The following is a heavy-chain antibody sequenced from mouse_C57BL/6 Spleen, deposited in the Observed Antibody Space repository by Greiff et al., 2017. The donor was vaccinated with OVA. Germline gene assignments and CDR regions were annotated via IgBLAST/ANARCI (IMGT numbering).Heavy chain of an antibody. D-gene: IGHD1-1*01. CDR2: IWTGGGT. J-gene: IGHJ2*01. CDR1: GFSLTSYA. Sequence: VQGVESGPGLVAPSQSLSITCTVSGFSLTSYAISWVRQPPGKGLEWLGVIWTGGGTNYNSALKSRLSISKDNSKSQVFLKMNSLQTDDTARYYCARNHYGSSYYFDYWGQGTTLTVSS. CDR3: ARNHYGSSYYFDY. V-gene: IGHV2-9-1*01.